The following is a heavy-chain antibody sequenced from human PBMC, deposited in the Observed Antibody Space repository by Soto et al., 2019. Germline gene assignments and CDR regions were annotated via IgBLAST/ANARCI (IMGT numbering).Heavy chain of an antibody. Sequence: GGSQKSSCRVSGYSFTSYWISWVRQRPGKGLEWMGIIYPGDSDTRYRPSFQGQVTISADKSISTAYLQWSSLKASDTAMYYCARGGLLWFGEQANSYYGRDVGGQGTTVMVSS. CDR1: GYSFTSYW. CDR3: ARGGLLWFGEQANSYYGRDV. V-gene: IGHV5-51*01. J-gene: IGHJ6*02. D-gene: IGHD3-10*01. CDR2: IYPGDSDT.